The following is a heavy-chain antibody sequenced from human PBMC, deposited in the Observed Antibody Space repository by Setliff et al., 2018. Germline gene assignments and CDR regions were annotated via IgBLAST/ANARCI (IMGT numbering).Heavy chain of an antibody. D-gene: IGHD3-3*01. Sequence: SETLSLTCNVSGGSINNNNFYWGWIRQPPGKGLEWIGSTYYSGSTYYNPSLKSRVTISVDTSKNQFSLKLSSVTAADTAVYYCARGITGNYNFWSGYYNYYYYYMDVWGKGTTVTVSS. CDR3: ARGITGNYNFWSGYYNYYYYYMDV. V-gene: IGHV4-39*07. J-gene: IGHJ6*03. CDR1: GGSINNNNFY. CDR2: TYYSGST.